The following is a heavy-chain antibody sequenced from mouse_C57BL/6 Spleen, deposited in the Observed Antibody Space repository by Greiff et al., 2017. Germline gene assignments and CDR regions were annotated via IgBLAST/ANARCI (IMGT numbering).Heavy chain of an antibody. Sequence: VKLMESGAELVKPGASVKLSCKASGYTFTEYTIHWVKQRSGQGLEWIGWLYPGSGSIKYNEKFKDKATLTADKSSSTVYMELSRFTSEDSAVYFCARHEEKYYGSSTWFAYWGQGTLVTVSA. V-gene: IGHV1-62-2*01. CDR3: ARHEEKYYGSSTWFAY. CDR2: LYPGSGSI. D-gene: IGHD1-1*01. J-gene: IGHJ3*01. CDR1: GYTFTEYT.